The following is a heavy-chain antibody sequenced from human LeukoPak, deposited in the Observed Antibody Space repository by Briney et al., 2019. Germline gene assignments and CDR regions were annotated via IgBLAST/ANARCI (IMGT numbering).Heavy chain of an antibody. CDR3: AKNDILTGYYPTFDY. V-gene: IGHV3-66*01. Sequence: PGGSLRLSCAASGFTVSSNYMSWVRQAPGKGLEWVSVIYSGGSTYYSDSVKGRFTISRDNSKNTLYIQMNSLRAEDTAVYYCAKNDILTGYYPTFDYWGQGTLVTVSS. D-gene: IGHD3-9*01. CDR2: IYSGGST. CDR1: GFTVSSNY. J-gene: IGHJ4*02.